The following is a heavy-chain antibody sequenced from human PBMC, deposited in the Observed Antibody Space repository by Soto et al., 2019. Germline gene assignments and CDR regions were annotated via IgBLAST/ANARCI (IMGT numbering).Heavy chain of an antibody. CDR2: INHSGST. CDR1: GGSFSGYY. J-gene: IGHJ6*03. V-gene: IGHV4-34*01. Sequence: SETLSLTCAVYGGSFSGYYWSWIRQPPGKGLEWIGDINHSGSTNYNPSLKSRVTISVDTSKNQFSLKLSSVTAADTAVYYCARVFMITFGGVIVTGYYMDVWGKGTTVTVSS. CDR3: ARVFMITFGGVIVTGYYMDV. D-gene: IGHD3-16*02.